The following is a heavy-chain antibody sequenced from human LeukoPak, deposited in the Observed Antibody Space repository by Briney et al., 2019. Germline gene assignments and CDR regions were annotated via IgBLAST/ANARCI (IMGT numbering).Heavy chain of an antibody. J-gene: IGHJ4*02. D-gene: IGHD3-10*01. V-gene: IGHV3-11*04. CDR2: ISGGGSTR. CDR3: VREDYYYASGV. CDR1: GFTFSDYY. Sequence: GGSLRLSCAASGFTFSDYYMSWVRQAPGKGLEWVSYISGGGSTRYYSDSVKGRFTASTDNAKNSLYLQMNSLRAGDTAVYFCVREDYYYASGVWGQGTLVTVSS.